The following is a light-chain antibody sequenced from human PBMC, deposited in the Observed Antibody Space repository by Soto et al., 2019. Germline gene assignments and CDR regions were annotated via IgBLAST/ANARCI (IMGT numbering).Light chain of an antibody. CDR2: DAS. CDR1: QSVSSY. J-gene: IGKJ2*01. Sequence: EIVLTQSPATLSLSPGERATLSCRASQSVSSYLAWYQQKPGQAPRLLIYDASNRATGIPARFSGSGSGTDFTLTISSLESEDFAVYYCQQRTFGQGTKLEIK. V-gene: IGKV3-11*01. CDR3: QQRT.